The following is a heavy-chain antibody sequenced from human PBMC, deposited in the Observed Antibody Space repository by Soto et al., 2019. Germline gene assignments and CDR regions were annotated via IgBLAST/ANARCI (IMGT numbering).Heavy chain of an antibody. D-gene: IGHD4-17*01. CDR2: ISAYNGDT. J-gene: IGHJ6*02. CDR1: GYSFTTHG. Sequence: ASVKVSCKASGYSFTTHGISWVRRTPGHGLEWMGWISAYNGDTHYVQRFQGRLTMTTDTSTSTAYMELRSLTSDDTAVYYCARDPPFSGILRGTPLMDVWGQGTTVTVSS. V-gene: IGHV1-18*04. CDR3: ARDPPFSGILRGTPLMDV.